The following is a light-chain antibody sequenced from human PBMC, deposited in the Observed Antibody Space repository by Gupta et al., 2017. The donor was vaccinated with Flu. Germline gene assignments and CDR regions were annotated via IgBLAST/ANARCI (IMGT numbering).Light chain of an antibody. V-gene: IGKV3-11*01. CDR2: GAS. CDR3: QQRDAWPDT. Sequence: EIVFTQSPATLSLSPGERATLSCRASQSVSTFLAWYQQKPAKAPRLLIYGASSRATGVPARFSGSGSGTDFTLTISSLEPEDFAVYYCQQRDAWPDTFGQGTKLEIK. J-gene: IGKJ2*01. CDR1: QSVSTF.